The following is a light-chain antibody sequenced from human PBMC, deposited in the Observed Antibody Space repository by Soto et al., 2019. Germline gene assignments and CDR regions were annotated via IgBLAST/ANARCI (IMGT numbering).Light chain of an antibody. Sequence: EIGMTQSPATLSGAPGERTTLSCRASQSVSSNLAWYQQKPGQAPRLLIYGASTRATGIPARFSGSGSGTEFTLTISSLQSEDFAVYYCQQYNNWPPITFGQGTRLENK. V-gene: IGKV3-15*01. J-gene: IGKJ5*01. CDR1: QSVSSN. CDR2: GAS. CDR3: QQYNNWPPIT.